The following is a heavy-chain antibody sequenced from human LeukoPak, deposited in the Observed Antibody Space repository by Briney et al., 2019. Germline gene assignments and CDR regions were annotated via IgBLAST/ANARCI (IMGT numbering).Heavy chain of an antibody. CDR1: GFTFSIYA. Sequence: GGSLRLSCAAFGFTFSIYAMSWVRQAPGKGLEWVSAISGSGGSTYYADSVKGRFTISRDNSKNTLYLQMNSLRAEDTAVYYCAKVPDNYYDSSGYYPRNYFDYWGQGTLVTVSS. CDR2: ISGSGGST. J-gene: IGHJ4*02. CDR3: AKVPDNYYDSSGYYPRNYFDY. V-gene: IGHV3-23*01. D-gene: IGHD3-22*01.